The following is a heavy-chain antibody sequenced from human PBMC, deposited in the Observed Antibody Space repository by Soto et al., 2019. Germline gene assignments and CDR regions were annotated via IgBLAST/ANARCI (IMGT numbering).Heavy chain of an antibody. CDR2: IYYRGNA. D-gene: IGHD3-9*01. Sequence: QLQLQESGPGLVKPSETLSLTCSVSDDSINSDKYYWGWIRQPPGKGLEWIGSIYYRGNAYYNPSLQTRVTISLDKSKSQFSLKLNSVTAADSAVHFCARLEGLAMISYYFDFWGPGALVTVSS. V-gene: IGHV4-39*01. CDR3: ARLEGLAMISYYFDF. J-gene: IGHJ4*02. CDR1: DDSINSDKYY.